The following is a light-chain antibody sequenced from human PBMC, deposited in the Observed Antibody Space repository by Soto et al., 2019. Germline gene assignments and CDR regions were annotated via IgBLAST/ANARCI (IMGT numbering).Light chain of an antibody. J-gene: IGKJ2*01. V-gene: IGKV1-39*01. Sequence: DIQMTQSPSSLSASVGDRVTITCRASQSISTFLNWYQQKPGKAPKLLIYATSSLQSWVPSTFSGSGSGTEFTLYISSLQPENFATYYCQQSYTTPRTFGQGNKLEIK. CDR2: ATS. CDR3: QQSYTTPRT. CDR1: QSISTF.